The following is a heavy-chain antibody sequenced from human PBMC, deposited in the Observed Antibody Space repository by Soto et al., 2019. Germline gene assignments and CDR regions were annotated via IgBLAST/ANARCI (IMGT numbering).Heavy chain of an antibody. J-gene: IGHJ4*02. V-gene: IGHV3-53*01. CDR2: IYSGGST. CDR3: ARESEDLTSNFDY. CDR1: VFTVSINY. Sequence: LRLSCAASVFTVSINYRSCVRQAPGKGLEWVSVIYSGGSTYYAGSVKGRFTISRDNAKNSLYLEMNSLRAEDTAVYYCARESEDLTSNFDYWGQGTLVTVSS.